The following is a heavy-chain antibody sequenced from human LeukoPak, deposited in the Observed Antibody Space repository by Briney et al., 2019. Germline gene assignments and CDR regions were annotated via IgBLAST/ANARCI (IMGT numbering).Heavy chain of an antibody. V-gene: IGHV1-18*01. Sequence: APVKVSCKASGYTFTRYGFSCGRQAPGQGLEWMGWISAYNGNTNYAQKLQGRVTMTTDTSTSTAYMELRSLRSDDTAVCYCATGLRRVWYFDSWGQGTLVTVSS. CDR3: ATGLRRVWYFDS. J-gene: IGHJ4*02. CDR2: ISAYNGNT. CDR1: GYTFTRYG. D-gene: IGHD4-17*01.